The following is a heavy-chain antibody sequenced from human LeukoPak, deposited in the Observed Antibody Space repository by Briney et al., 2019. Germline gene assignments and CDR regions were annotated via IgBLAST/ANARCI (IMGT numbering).Heavy chain of an antibody. J-gene: IGHJ6*03. CDR2: ISSSGSTI. CDR1: GFTFSSYE. V-gene: IGHV3-48*03. CDR3: ARDLRYGSPMDV. Sequence: PGGSLRLSCAASGFTFSSYEMNWVRQAPGKGLGWVSYISSSGSTIYYADSVKGRFTISRDNAKNSLYLQMNSLRAEDTAVYYCARDLRYGSPMDVWGKGTTVTISS. D-gene: IGHD3-9*01.